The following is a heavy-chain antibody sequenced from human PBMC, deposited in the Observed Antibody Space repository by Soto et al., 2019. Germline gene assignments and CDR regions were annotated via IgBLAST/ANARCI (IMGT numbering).Heavy chain of an antibody. D-gene: IGHD3-22*01. CDR3: ARDLAPRITMIVDYYYYYYGMDV. CDR1: GGSVSSGSYY. V-gene: IGHV4-61*01. CDR2: IHYSGST. Sequence: PSETLSLTCTVSGGSVSSGSYYWSWIRQPPGKGLEWIGYIHYSGSTNYNPSLKSRVTISVDTSKNQFSLKLSSVTAADTAVYYCARDLAPRITMIVDYYYYYYGMDVWGQGTTVTVSS. J-gene: IGHJ6*02.